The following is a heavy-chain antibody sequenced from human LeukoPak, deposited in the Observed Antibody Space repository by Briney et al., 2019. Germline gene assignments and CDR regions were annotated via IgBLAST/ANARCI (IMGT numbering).Heavy chain of an antibody. CDR1: GGSFSGYY. CDR3: ARGIGRINWFDP. CDR2: INHSGST. D-gene: IGHD1-26*01. J-gene: IGHJ5*02. V-gene: IGHV4-34*01. Sequence: SETLSLTCAVYGGSFSGYYWSWIRQPPGKGREGIGEINHSGSTNYNPSLKSRVTISVDTSKDQFPLKLSSVTAADTAVYYCARGIGRINWFDPWGQGTLVTVSS.